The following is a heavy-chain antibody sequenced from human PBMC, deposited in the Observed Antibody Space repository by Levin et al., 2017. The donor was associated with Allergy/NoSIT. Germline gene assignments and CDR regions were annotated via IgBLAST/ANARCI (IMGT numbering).Heavy chain of an antibody. Sequence: SETLSLTCTVSGGSISSGSYYWGWIRQPPGKGLEWIGSIHYSGSTYYNPSLKSRVTISVDTSKNQFSLKLSPVTAPDTAVYYCARHTTGEGFDYWGQGTLVTVSS. J-gene: IGHJ4*02. CDR2: IHYSGST. CDR3: ARHTTGEGFDY. CDR1: GGSISSGSYY. V-gene: IGHV4-39*01. D-gene: IGHD7-27*01.